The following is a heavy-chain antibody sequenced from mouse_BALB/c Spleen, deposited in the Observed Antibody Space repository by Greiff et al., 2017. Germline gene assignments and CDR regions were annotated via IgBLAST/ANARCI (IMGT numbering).Heavy chain of an antibody. CDR1: GFTFSNYW. V-gene: IGHV6-6*02. Sequence: EVMLVESGGGLVQPGGSMKLSCVASGFTFSNYWMNWVRQSPEKGLEWVAEIRLKSNNYATHYAESVKGRFTISRDDSKSSVYLQMNNLRAEDTGIYYCTVDYAMDYWGQGTSVTVSS. CDR3: TVDYAMDY. CDR2: IRLKSNNYAT. J-gene: IGHJ4*01.